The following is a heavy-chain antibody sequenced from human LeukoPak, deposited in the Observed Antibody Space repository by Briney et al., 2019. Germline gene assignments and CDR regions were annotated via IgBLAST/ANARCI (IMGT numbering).Heavy chain of an antibody. CDR1: GGSISSYY. V-gene: IGHV4-4*07. CDR2: IYTSGRT. CDR3: ARDDYASRGATPVFAFDI. Sequence: SETLSLTCTVSGGSISSYYWSWIRQPAGKGLEWIGRIYTSGRTNYNPSLKSRVTMSVDTSKNQFSLKLSSVTAADTAVYYCARDDYASRGATPVFAFDIWGQGTMVTVSS. J-gene: IGHJ3*02. D-gene: IGHD1-26*01.